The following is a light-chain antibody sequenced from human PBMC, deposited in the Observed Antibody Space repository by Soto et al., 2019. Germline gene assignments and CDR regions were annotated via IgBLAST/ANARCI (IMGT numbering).Light chain of an antibody. CDR1: QDISRW. Sequence: DIQMTQSPSSVSASVGDRVTIACRASQDISRWLAWYQQKPGKAPRLLIHGASILHSGVPSRVSGSGSGTDFTLTIGSLQPEDFATYYCQQANSFPYTCGQGTKLEIK. V-gene: IGKV1-12*01. CDR3: QQANSFPYT. CDR2: GAS. J-gene: IGKJ2*01.